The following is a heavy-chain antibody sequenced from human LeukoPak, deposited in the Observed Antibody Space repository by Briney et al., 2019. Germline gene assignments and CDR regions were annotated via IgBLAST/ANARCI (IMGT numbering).Heavy chain of an antibody. Sequence: SETLSLTCAVYGGSFSGYYWSWIRQPPGKGLNWIGEINHSGSTNYNPSLKSRVTISVDTSKNQFSLKLSSVTAADTAVYYCARGPYYYDSSGYSMGDYWGQGTLVTVSS. J-gene: IGHJ4*02. D-gene: IGHD3-22*01. CDR3: ARGPYYYDSSGYSMGDY. CDR1: GGSFSGYY. V-gene: IGHV4-34*01. CDR2: INHSGST.